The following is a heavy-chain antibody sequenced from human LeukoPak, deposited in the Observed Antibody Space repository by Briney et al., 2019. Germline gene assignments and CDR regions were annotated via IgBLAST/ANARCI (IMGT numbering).Heavy chain of an antibody. D-gene: IGHD6-13*01. CDR1: GFTFSSYA. CDR3: AKNYIGDSSSWYYFDY. Sequence: PGGSLRLSCAASGFTFSSYAMSWVRQAPGKGLEWVSAISGSGGSTYYADSVKGLFTISRDNSKNTLYLQMNSLRAEDTAVYYCAKNYIGDSSSWYYFDYWGQGTLVTVS. J-gene: IGHJ4*02. V-gene: IGHV3-23*01. CDR2: ISGSGGST.